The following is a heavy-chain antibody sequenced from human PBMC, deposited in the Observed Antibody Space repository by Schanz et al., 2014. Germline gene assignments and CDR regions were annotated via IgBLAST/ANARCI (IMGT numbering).Heavy chain of an antibody. V-gene: IGHV3-30*19. CDR2: ISHDGNNK. Sequence: MQLLESGGGLAQPGGSLRLSCAASGFTFSSYAMHWVRQAPGKGLEWAALISHDGNNKHYVDSVEGRFTISRDNSKNTLFLQMSSLRAEDTAVYYCARDGDFDYWGQGTLVTVSS. CDR3: ARDGDFDY. CDR1: GFTFSSYA. J-gene: IGHJ4*02.